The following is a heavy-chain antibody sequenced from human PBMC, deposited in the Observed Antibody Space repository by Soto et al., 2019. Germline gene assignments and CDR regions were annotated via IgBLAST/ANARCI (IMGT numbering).Heavy chain of an antibody. V-gene: IGHV3-33*01. Sequence: QVQLVESGGGVVQPGRSLRLSCAASGFTFSSYGMHWVRQAPGKGLEWVAVIWYDGSNKYYADSVKGRFTISRDNSKNTLYLQMNSLRVEDTAVYYCARGNWNYYFDYWGQGTLVTVSS. CDR2: IWYDGSNK. CDR1: GFTFSSYG. CDR3: ARGNWNYYFDY. J-gene: IGHJ4*02. D-gene: IGHD1-7*01.